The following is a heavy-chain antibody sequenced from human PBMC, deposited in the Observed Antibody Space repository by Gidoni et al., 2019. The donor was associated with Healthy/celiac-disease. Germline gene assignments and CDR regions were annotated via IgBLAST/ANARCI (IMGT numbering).Heavy chain of an antibody. CDR1: GFTFSSYA. Sequence: QVQLVESGGGVVQPGRSLRLSCAAFGFTFSSYAMHWVRQAPGKGLEWVAVISYDGSNKYYADSVKGRFTISRDNSKNTLYLQMNSLRAEDTAVYYCARDRSGGSYSILYWGQGTLVTVSS. CDR2: ISYDGSNK. D-gene: IGHD1-26*01. V-gene: IGHV3-30-3*01. CDR3: ARDRSGGSYSILY. J-gene: IGHJ4*02.